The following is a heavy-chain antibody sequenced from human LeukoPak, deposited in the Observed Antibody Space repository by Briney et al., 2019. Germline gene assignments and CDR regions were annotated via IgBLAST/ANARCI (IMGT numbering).Heavy chain of an antibody. J-gene: IGHJ5*02. Sequence: SETLSLTCMVAGGTISSYYWIWIRQPPGKGLEWIGHISHSGSTNYNPSLLSRVTTTVDTSKKRFSQKQTSVTAADTAVDYCGRGYNSWNYGWFDPWGQGTLVTVSS. D-gene: IGHD3-16*01. V-gene: IGHV4-59*01. CDR3: GRGYNSWNYGWFDP. CDR1: GGTISSYY. CDR2: ISHSGST.